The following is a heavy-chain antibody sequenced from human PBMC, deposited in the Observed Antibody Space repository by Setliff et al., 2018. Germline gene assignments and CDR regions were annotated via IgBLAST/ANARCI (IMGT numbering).Heavy chain of an antibody. J-gene: IGHJ4*02. V-gene: IGHV1-18*01. CDR3: TTSRAPRVVLAADFDL. Sequence: ASVKVSCKASGYTFTNYGFTWVRQAPGQGLEWMGWSSAYNGKTQYAQKFQGRVTMTTDTSTSTAYMELMSLTSDDTAVYFCTTSRAPRVVLAADFDLWGQGTLVTVSS. D-gene: IGHD2-21*01. CDR2: SSAYNGKT. CDR1: GYTFTNYG.